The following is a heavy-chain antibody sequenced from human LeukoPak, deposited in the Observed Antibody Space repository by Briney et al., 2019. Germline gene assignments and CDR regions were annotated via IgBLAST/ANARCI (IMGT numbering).Heavy chain of an antibody. CDR1: GFTFNSYG. Sequence: PGGSLRLSCAASGFTFNSYGMHWVRQAPGKGREWVAVISYDGSNKYSADSVKGRFTISRDNSKNTLYLQMNSLRAEDTAVYYCATDHGFHYGAYFDYWGQGTLVTVSS. V-gene: IGHV3-30*03. CDR2: ISYDGSNK. J-gene: IGHJ4*02. D-gene: IGHD4-17*01. CDR3: ATDHGFHYGAYFDY.